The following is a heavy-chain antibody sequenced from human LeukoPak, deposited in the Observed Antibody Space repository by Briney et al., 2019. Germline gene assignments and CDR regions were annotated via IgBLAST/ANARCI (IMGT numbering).Heavy chain of an antibody. J-gene: IGHJ6*03. CDR1: GGSISSYY. D-gene: IGHD3-10*01. CDR3: ARTLYYYGSGSYYYYYYYMDV. V-gene: IGHV4-59*01. Sequence: PSETLSLTCTVSGGSISSYYWSWIRQPPGKGLEWIGYIYYSGSANYNPSLKSRVTISVDTSKNQFSLKLSSVTAADTAVYCCARTLYYYGSGSYYYYYYYMDVWGKGTTVTVSS. CDR2: IYYSGSA.